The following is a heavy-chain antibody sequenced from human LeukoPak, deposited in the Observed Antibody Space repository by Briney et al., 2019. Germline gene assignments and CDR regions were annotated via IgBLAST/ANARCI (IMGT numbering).Heavy chain of an antibody. Sequence: SETLSLTCTVSGVSINNYYWSWIRQPAGKGLEWIGRIYASGSTNYNPSLKSRVTMSVDTSRNQFSLNLNSVTAADTAIYYCARWDGDPWGQGTLVTVSS. CDR3: ARWDGDP. J-gene: IGHJ5*02. CDR2: IYASGST. V-gene: IGHV4-4*07. CDR1: GVSINNYY. D-gene: IGHD1-26*01.